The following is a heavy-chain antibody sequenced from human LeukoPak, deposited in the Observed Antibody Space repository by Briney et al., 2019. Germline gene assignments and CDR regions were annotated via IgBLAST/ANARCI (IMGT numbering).Heavy chain of an antibody. CDR1: GFTFSTYW. CDR3: ARDSAGNDY. V-gene: IGHV3-7*01. J-gene: IGHJ4*02. Sequence: GGSLRLSCAASGFTFSTYWMSWVRQAPGKGLEWVANIKRDGSEKYYVDSVKGRFTISRDNAKNSLYLQMNSLRAEDTAMYYCARDSAGNDYWGQGTLVTVSP. D-gene: IGHD6-13*01. CDR2: IKRDGSEK.